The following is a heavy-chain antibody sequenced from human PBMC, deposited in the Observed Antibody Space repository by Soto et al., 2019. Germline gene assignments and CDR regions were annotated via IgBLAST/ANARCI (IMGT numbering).Heavy chain of an antibody. CDR2: IYYSGST. V-gene: IGHV4-39*01. D-gene: IGHD3-10*01. CDR3: ARHEEELVRGVIITGGGLYGMDV. J-gene: IGHJ6*02. CDR1: GGSISSSSYY. Sequence: SETLSLTCTVSGGSISSSSYYWGWIRQPPGKGLEWIGSIYYSGSTYYNPSLKSRVTISVDTSKNQFSLKLSSVTAADTAVYYCARHEEELVRGVIITGGGLYGMDVWGQGTTVTVSS.